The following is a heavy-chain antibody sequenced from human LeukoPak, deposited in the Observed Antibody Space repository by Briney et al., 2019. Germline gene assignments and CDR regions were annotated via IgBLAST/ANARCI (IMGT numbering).Heavy chain of an antibody. J-gene: IGHJ4*02. CDR1: GFTFDDYG. CDR3: ARDQKLWFGELLGSFDY. V-gene: IGHV3-20*04. CDR2: INWNGGST. Sequence: GGSLRLSCAASGFTFDDYGMSWVRQAPGKGLEWVSGINWNGGSTGYADSVKGRFTISRDNAKNSLYLQMNSLRAEDTALYYCARDQKLWFGELLGSFDYWGQGTLVTVSS. D-gene: IGHD3-10*01.